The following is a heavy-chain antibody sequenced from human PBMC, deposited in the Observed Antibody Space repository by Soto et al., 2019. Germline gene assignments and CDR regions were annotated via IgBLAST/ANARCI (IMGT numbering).Heavy chain of an antibody. CDR2: IYYSGNT. Sequence: SRTLSLTCPVSGGSIRSYYWSWIRQPPGKGLEWIGYIYYSGNTNYNPSLKSRVTISVDASKNQFSLTLRSVTAADTAVYYCARRGGSSSATEFDPWGQGTLVTVSS. V-gene: IGHV4-59*01. D-gene: IGHD6-6*01. CDR3: ARRGGSSSATEFDP. J-gene: IGHJ5*02. CDR1: GGSIRSYY.